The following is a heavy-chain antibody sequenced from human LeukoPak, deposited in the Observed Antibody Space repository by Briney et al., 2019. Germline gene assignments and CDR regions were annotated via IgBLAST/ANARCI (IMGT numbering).Heavy chain of an antibody. Sequence: SETLSLTCTVSGGSISSSSYYWGWIRQPPGKGLEWIGSIYYSGSTYYNPSLKSRVTISVDTSKNQFSLKLSSVTAADTAAYYCARVVKAPLYYFDYWGQGTLVTVSS. J-gene: IGHJ4*02. CDR2: IYYSGST. CDR3: ARVVKAPLYYFDY. CDR1: GGSISSSSYY. V-gene: IGHV4-39*01. D-gene: IGHD2-15*01.